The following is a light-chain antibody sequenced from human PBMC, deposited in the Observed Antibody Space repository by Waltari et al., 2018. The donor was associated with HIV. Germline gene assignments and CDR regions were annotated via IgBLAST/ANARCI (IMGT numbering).Light chain of an antibody. Sequence: SYVLTQPPSVSVAPGKTASITCAGTNLQSNSVHWYLQKAGQAPVLVIFDDSDRRSGIPERFSGYKSGNTATLTISRVEAGDEADYYCHMWDTTRVLFGGGTKLTVL. CDR2: DDS. V-gene: IGLV3-21*04. CDR1: NLQSNS. CDR3: HMWDTTRVL. J-gene: IGLJ2*01.